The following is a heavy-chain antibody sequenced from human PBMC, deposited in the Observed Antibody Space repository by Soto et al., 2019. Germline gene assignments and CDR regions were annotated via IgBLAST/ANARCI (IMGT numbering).Heavy chain of an antibody. Sequence: PGGSLRLSCAASGFSFSRNWMNWVRQAPGKGLEWVANIKQDGSEKYYVDSVKGRFTISRDNAKNSLFLQMNSLRAEDTAVYYCARDVRDYYDSSDYYAPYYYYGMDVWGQGTTVTVSS. J-gene: IGHJ6*02. CDR1: GFSFSRNW. CDR3: ARDVRDYYDSSDYYAPYYYYGMDV. D-gene: IGHD3-22*01. CDR2: IKQDGSEK. V-gene: IGHV3-7*01.